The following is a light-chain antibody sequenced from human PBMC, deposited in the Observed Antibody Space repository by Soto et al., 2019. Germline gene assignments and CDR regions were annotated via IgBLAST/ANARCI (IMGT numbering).Light chain of an antibody. Sequence: DIVMTQSPDSLAVSLGERATTNCKSSQSLLYNSNNKNYLAWYQQEPGQPPKLLIYWASTRESGVPDRFSGSGSGTDFTLTISNLQAEDVAVYYCHQYYSVPLTFGGGTKVEIK. CDR3: HQYYSVPLT. CDR2: WAS. J-gene: IGKJ4*01. V-gene: IGKV4-1*01. CDR1: QSLLYNSNNKNY.